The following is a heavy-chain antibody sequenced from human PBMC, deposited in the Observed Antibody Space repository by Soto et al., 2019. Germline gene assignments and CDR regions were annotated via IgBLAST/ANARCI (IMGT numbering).Heavy chain of an antibody. J-gene: IGHJ4*02. CDR3: ASLSVLHRGAGDY. D-gene: IGHD3-10*01. V-gene: IGHV3-48*03. Sequence: PGGSLRLSCAASGFSFSTYEMNWVRQAPGKGLEWISYISSSDSSIYYADSVKGRFAISRDNAKNSLYLQMSSLRAEDTAVYYCASLSVLHRGAGDYWGQGSLVTVSS. CDR2: ISSSDSSI. CDR1: GFSFSTYE.